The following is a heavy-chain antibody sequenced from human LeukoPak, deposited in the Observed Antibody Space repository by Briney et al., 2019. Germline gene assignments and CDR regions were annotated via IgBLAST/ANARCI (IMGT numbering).Heavy chain of an antibody. CDR1: GFTFSSYA. J-gene: IGHJ3*02. V-gene: IGHV3-23*01. D-gene: IGHD6-13*01. Sequence: PGGSLRLSCAASGFTFSSYAMSWVRQAPGKGLEWVSGISGSGGSTYYADSVKGRFTVSRDNSKNTLYLQMNSLRTEDTAVYYCAKDPYSSTWNHAFDIRGQGTMVTVSS. CDR3: AKDPYSSTWNHAFDI. CDR2: ISGSGGST.